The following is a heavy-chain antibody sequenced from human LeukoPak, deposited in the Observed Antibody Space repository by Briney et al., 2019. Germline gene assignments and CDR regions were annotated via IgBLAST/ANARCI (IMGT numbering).Heavy chain of an antibody. Sequence: SETLSLTCAVYGGSFSGYYWSWIRQPPGKGLEWIGEINHSGSTNYNPSLKSRVTISVDTSKNQFSLKLSSVTAADTAVYYCARALGYCSSTSCYKGFVDHWGQGTLVTVSS. D-gene: IGHD2-2*02. J-gene: IGHJ4*02. CDR2: INHSGST. CDR3: ARALGYCSSTSCYKGFVDH. V-gene: IGHV4-34*01. CDR1: GGSFSGYY.